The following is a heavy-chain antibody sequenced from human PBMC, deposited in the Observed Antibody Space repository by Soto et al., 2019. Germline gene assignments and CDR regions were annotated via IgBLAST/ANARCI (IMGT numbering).Heavy chain of an antibody. CDR3: ARSSREPPDPHFDP. CDR1: GGTFSSYT. V-gene: IGHV1-69*02. CDR2: IITILGIA. J-gene: IGHJ5*02. Sequence: ASVKVSCKASGGTFSSYTISWVRQAPGQGLEWMGRIITILGIANDAQKFQGRVTITADKSTRTAYMELSSLRSEDTAVYYCARSSREPPDPHFDPWGQGTLVTVSS. D-gene: IGHD1-26*01.